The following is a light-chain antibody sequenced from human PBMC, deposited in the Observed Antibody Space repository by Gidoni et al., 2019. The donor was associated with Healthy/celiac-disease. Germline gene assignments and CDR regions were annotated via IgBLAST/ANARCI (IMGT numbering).Light chain of an antibody. CDR1: SSNIGSNP. Sequence: QSVLTQPPSASGTPGQRVTIACSGSSSNIGSNPVNWYQQLPGTAPKLLIYSNNQRPSGVPDRVSGSKSGTSASLAISGLQSEDEADYYCATGDDSLNGYVFGTGTKVTVL. J-gene: IGLJ1*01. CDR3: ATGDDSLNGYV. V-gene: IGLV1-44*01. CDR2: SNN.